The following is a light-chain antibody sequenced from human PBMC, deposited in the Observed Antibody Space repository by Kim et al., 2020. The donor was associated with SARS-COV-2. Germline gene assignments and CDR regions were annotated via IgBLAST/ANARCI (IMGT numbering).Light chain of an antibody. Sequence: EIVLTQSPGTLSVSPGERATLSCRASETISSTYLAWYQQRPGLAPRLLLYGASTRATGVPDRFSGRGSGTDFALTISRLQPEDFAVYFCQQYATSPYTFGQGTKLEI. V-gene: IGKV3-20*01. J-gene: IGKJ2*01. CDR1: ETISSTY. CDR3: QQYATSPYT. CDR2: GAS.